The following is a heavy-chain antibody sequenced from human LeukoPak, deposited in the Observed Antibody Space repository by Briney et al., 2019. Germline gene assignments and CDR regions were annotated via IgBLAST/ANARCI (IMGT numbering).Heavy chain of an antibody. Sequence: GRSLRLSCEASGFTFSNYAMHWVRRAPGKGLEWVALISYDGSTKHYADSVKGRFTISRDNSKNTLSLQINSLRSEDTAVYYCAEDLHYYGPGSSPQYWGQGTLVTVSS. CDR3: AEDLHYYGPGSSPQY. V-gene: IGHV3-30*18. D-gene: IGHD3-10*01. J-gene: IGHJ4*02. CDR1: GFTFSNYA. CDR2: ISYDGSTK.